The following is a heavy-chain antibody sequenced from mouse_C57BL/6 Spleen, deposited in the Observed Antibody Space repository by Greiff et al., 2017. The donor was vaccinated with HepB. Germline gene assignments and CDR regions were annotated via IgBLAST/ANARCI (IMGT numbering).Heavy chain of an antibody. CDR3: ARGGKGFDY. CDR1: GFTFSSYA. D-gene: IGHD2-1*01. Sequence: EVKLLESGGGLVKPGGSLKLSCAASGFTFSSYAMSWVRQTPEKRLEWVATISDGGSYTYYPDNVKGRFPISRDNAKNNLYLQMSHLKSEDTAMYYCARGGKGFDYWGQGTTLTVSS. V-gene: IGHV5-4*03. CDR2: ISDGGSYT. J-gene: IGHJ2*01.